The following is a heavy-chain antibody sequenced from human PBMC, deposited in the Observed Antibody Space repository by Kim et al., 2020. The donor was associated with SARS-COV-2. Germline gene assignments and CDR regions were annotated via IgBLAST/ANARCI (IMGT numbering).Heavy chain of an antibody. CDR3: ARRSSGYYYGDY. D-gene: IGHD3-22*01. V-gene: IGHV4-39*01. Sequence: YYNPSLKSRVTISVDTSKNQFSLKLSSVTAADTAVYYCARRSSGYYYGDYWGQGTLVTVSS. J-gene: IGHJ4*02.